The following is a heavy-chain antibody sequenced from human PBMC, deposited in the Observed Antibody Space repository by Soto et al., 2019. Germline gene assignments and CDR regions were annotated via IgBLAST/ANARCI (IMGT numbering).Heavy chain of an antibody. Sequence: EVQLVESGGGLVQPGGSLRLSCAGSGFALSSSWMHWVRQDPGKGLVWVSRINFDGSSTDYADSVRGRFTISRDNAKNTLYLEMNSLRADDTAVYHCARGPRGCYGFDYWGQGTLVTVSS. D-gene: IGHD2-15*01. CDR3: ARGPRGCYGFDY. V-gene: IGHV3-74*01. CDR2: INFDGSST. CDR1: GFALSSSW. J-gene: IGHJ4*02.